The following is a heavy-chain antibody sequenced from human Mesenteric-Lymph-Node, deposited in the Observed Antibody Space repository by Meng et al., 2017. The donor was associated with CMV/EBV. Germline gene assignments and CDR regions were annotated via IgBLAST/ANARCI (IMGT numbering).Heavy chain of an antibody. Sequence: GESLKISCAASGFTFSDFYMSWIRQAPGKGLEWVSSISSSSSYIYYADSVKGRFTISRDNAKNTLYLQMNSLRAEDAAVYYCARDSCGDDCCDVWGQGTTVTVSS. CDR2: ISSSSSYI. CDR3: ARDSCGDDCCDV. D-gene: IGHD2-21*01. CDR1: GFTFSDFY. J-gene: IGHJ6*02. V-gene: IGHV3-11*06.